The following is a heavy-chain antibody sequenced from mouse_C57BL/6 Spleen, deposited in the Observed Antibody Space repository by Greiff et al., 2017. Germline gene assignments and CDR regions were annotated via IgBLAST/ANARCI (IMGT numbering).Heavy chain of an antibody. CDR1: GYTFTSYW. CDR2: IYPSDSET. D-gene: IGHD2-5*01. V-gene: IGHV1-61*01. J-gene: IGHJ1*03. CDR3: ARDSNYEYFDV. Sequence: VQLQQPGAELVRPGSSVKLSCKASGYTFTSYWMDWVKQRPGQGLEWIGNIYPSDSETHYNQKFKDKATLTVYKSSSTAYMQLSSLTSEDSAVYYCARDSNYEYFDVWGTGTTVTVSS.